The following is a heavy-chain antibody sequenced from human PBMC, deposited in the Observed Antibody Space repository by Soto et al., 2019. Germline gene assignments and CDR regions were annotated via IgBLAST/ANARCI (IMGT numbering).Heavy chain of an antibody. D-gene: IGHD1-1*01. CDR1: GASFSTSL. CDR3: LAYKSSRLPAFHT. V-gene: IGHV3-7*01. Sequence: AGTLRLTCTVSGASFSTSLMRCGRQAPRKGLDWLANIKPNENKIYYMDKAKGRFTNSGDCAKNSLFLLMDSLRTEDKAVDYYLAYKSSRLPAFHTWGQGATVTV. J-gene: IGHJ3*02. CDR2: IKPNENKI.